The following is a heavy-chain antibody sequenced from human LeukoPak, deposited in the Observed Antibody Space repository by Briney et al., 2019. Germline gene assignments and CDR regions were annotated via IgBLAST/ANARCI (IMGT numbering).Heavy chain of an antibody. D-gene: IGHD2/OR15-2a*01. CDR1: GFTFSSYA. Sequence: GGSLRLSCAASGFTFSSYAINWVRQAPGKGLEWVSAISGSGGRTYYADSVKGRFTISRDNSKNTLYLQMNSLRAEDTAVYYCAALYDYGDYWGQGTLVTVSS. J-gene: IGHJ4*02. CDR3: AALYDYGDY. CDR2: ISGSGGRT. V-gene: IGHV3-23*01.